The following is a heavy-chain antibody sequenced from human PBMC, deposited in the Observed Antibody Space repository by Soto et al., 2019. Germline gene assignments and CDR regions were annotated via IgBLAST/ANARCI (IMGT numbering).Heavy chain of an antibody. CDR2: ISYHGANE. V-gene: IGHV3-30*18. J-gene: IGHJ6*02. CDR3: AKAGTLSWDSWGGSSGMDV. D-gene: IGHD3-3*01. Sequence: QVQLVESGGSVVQPGRSLRLSCAASGFTFSSHAMHWVRQAPGKGLEWVARISYHGANEYYGDAVKGRFTISRDNSKNTLYLQMNSLRAEDTAVYYCAKAGTLSWDSWGGSSGMDVWGQGTTVTVSS. CDR1: GFTFSSHA.